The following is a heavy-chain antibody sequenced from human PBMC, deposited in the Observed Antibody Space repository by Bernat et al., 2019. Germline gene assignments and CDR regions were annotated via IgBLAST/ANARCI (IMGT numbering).Heavy chain of an antibody. Sequence: QVQLQESGPGLVKPSGTLSLTCAVSGGSISSSNWWSWVRQAPGKGLEWVAVISYDGSNKYYADSVKGRFTISRDNSKNTLYLQMNSLRAEDTAVYYCAKDFDWLLFWADYWGQGTLVTVSS. D-gene: IGHD3-9*01. J-gene: IGHJ4*02. CDR3: AKDFDWLLFWADY. CDR1: GGSISSSN. CDR2: ISYDGSNK. V-gene: IGHV3-30*18.